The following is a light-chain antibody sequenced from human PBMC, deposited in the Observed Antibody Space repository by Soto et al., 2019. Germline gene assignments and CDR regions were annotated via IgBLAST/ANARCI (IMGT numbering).Light chain of an antibody. J-gene: IGLJ3*02. CDR1: RSDVGGSNF. CDR3: CSYAGNSLWV. CDR2: DVS. V-gene: IGLV2-11*01. Sequence: QSALTQPRSVSGSPGQSVTISCTGTRSDVGGSNFVSWYQQHPGKAPKLVIYDVSKRPSGVPDRFSGSKSGNTASLTISGLQAEDEADYYCCSYAGNSLWVFGGGTKLTVL.